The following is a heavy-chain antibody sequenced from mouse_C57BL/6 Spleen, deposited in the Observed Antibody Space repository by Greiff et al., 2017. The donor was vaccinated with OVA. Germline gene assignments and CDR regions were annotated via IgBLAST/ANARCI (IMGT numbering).Heavy chain of an antibody. V-gene: IGHV5-17*01. J-gene: IGHJ1*03. CDR1: GFTFSDYG. D-gene: IGHD1-1*01. CDR2: ISSGSSTI. CDR3: ARDGIYYGSSYEGYFDV. Sequence: DVHLVESGGGLVKPGGSLKLSCAASGFTFSDYGMHWVRQAPEKGLEWVAYISSGSSTIYYADTVKGRFTISRDNAKNTLFLQMTSLRSEDTAMYYCARDGIYYGSSYEGYFDVWGTGTTVTVSS.